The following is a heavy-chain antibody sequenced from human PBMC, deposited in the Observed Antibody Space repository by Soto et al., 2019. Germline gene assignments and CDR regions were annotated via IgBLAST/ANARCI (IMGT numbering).Heavy chain of an antibody. CDR1: GGSISGSSYY. J-gene: IGHJ6*02. V-gene: IGHV4-39*01. CDR3: ATKYAYYYYYGMDV. CDR2: IYYSGST. Sequence: SETLSLTCTVSGGSISGSSYYWGWIRQPPGKGLEWIGSIYYSGSTYYNPSLKSRVTISVDTSKNQFSLKLSSVTAADTAVYYCATKYAYYYYYGMDVWGQGPKGTAS.